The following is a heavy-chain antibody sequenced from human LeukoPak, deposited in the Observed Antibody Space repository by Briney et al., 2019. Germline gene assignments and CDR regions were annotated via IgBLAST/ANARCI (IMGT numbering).Heavy chain of an antibody. CDR3: AKGGRGNWNDVSQDWFDP. CDR2: ISGSGGST. V-gene: IGHV3-23*01. D-gene: IGHD1-1*01. J-gene: IGHJ5*02. CDR1: GFTFSSYA. Sequence: GGSLRLSCAASGFTFSSYAMSWVRQAPGKGLEWVSAISGSGGSTYYADSVKGRFTISRDNSKNTLYLQMNSLRAEDTAVYYCAKGGRGNWNDVSQDWFDPWGQGTLVTVSS.